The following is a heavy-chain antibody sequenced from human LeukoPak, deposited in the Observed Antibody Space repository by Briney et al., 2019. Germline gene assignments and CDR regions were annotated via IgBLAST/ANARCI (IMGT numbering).Heavy chain of an antibody. D-gene: IGHD5-12*01. CDR3: ARGGYSFDY. CDR1: GFTFTQYR. Sequence: PGGSLRLSCVASGFTFTQYRMTWVRQAPGKGLEWVARLHPDGSERNYVGSVEGRFTVFGDNAKSSLFLQMHSLRVEDTAVYYCARGGYSFDYLGQGTLVTVPS. J-gene: IGHJ4*02. CDR2: LHPDGSER. V-gene: IGHV3-7*01.